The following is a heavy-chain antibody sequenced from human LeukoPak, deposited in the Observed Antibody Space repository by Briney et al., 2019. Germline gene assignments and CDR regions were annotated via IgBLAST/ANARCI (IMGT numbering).Heavy chain of an antibody. CDR3: ARIRITIVGVVINDFDY. D-gene: IGHD3-3*01. V-gene: IGHV4-34*01. J-gene: IGHJ4*02. CDR2: INHSGNT. Sequence: SETLSLTCVVYGGSFSGYCWGWTRHPPGKGLEWIGDINHSGNTNYNPSLKSRVTISVDTSKNQFSLKLSSVTAADTAVYYCARIRITIVGVVINDFDYWGQGTLVTVSS. CDR1: GGSFSGYC.